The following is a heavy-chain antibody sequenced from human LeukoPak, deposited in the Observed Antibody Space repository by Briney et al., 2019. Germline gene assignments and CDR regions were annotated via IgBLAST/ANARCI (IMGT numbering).Heavy chain of an antibody. CDR3: ARDEGYSYGYLY. CDR2: ISSSSSYI. J-gene: IGHJ4*02. Sequence: GGSLRLSCAASGFTFSSYSMNRVRQAPGKGLEWVSSISSSSSYIYYADSVKGRFTISRDNAKNSLYLQMNSLRAEDTAVYYCARDEGYSYGYLYWGQGTLVTVSS. V-gene: IGHV3-21*01. CDR1: GFTFSSYS. D-gene: IGHD5-18*01.